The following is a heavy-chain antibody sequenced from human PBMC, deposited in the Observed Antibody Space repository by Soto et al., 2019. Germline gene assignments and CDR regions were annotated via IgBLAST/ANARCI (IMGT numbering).Heavy chain of an antibody. V-gene: IGHV5-10-1*01. CDR2: IDPSDSYT. D-gene: IGHD2-8*01. Sequence: PGESQKISCKGSGYSFTSYWISWVRQMPGKGLEWMGRIDPSDSYTNYSPSFQGHVTISADKSISTAYLQWSSLKASDTAMYYCALHCTNGVCLYYYYYYGMDLWGQGTTVTVSS. CDR1: GYSFTSYW. J-gene: IGHJ6*02. CDR3: ALHCTNGVCLYYYYYYGMDL.